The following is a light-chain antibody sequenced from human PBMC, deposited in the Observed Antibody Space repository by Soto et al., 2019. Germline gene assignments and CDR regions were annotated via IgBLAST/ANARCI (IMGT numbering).Light chain of an antibody. Sequence: QSALTQPAYVSGTPGQSITISCIGTGTDVGGYMYVSWYQQHPVKAPKLITYDVSGRPSGVSNHFPGFKSVNMASQTIFGIQAEDEAHYYWTSYTSSNTLVFGAGTKLTVL. J-gene: IGLJ1*01. CDR2: DVS. CDR3: TSYTSSNTLV. V-gene: IGLV2-14*03. CDR1: GTDVGGYMY.